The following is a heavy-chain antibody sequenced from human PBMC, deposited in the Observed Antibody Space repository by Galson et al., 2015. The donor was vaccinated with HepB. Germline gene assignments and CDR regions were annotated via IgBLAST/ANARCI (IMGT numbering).Heavy chain of an antibody. J-gene: IGHJ4*02. Sequence: ETLSLTCTVSGGSMSGYYWSWIRQSPGAGLEWIAYIYHTGTANYNPSLKSRVTISVDTSKNHFSLKMSSVTAADTAVYYCARHPPFGSVNDYGGNFDYWGQGTLVSVSS. D-gene: IGHD4-23*01. CDR2: IYHTGTA. CDR3: ARHPPFGSVNDYGGNFDY. CDR1: GGSMSGYY. V-gene: IGHV4-59*08.